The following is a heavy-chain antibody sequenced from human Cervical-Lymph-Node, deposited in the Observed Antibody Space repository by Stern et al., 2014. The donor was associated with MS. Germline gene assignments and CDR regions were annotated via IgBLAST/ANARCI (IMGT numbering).Heavy chain of an antibody. D-gene: IGHD5-18*01. V-gene: IGHV3-53*01. CDR2: IQNGGAT. CDR1: GFTVSSSY. Sequence: EVQLVESGGGLIQPGGSLRLSCAASGFTVSSSYMSWVRQAPGKGLEWVSAIQNGGATYYADSVKGRFTITRDNSKNPLYFQMSSLRAEDTAVYYCARVGRGYISGYSFDYWAQGTLVTVSS. J-gene: IGHJ4*02. CDR3: ARVGRGYISGYSFDY.